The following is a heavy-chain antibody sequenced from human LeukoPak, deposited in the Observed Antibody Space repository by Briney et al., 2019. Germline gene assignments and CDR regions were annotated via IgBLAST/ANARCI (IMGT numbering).Heavy chain of an antibody. D-gene: IGHD6-19*01. CDR2: VDPEHGET. CDR1: GYSFTDYY. J-gene: IGHJ4*02. CDR3: ARIAVAGTYDY. V-gene: IGHV1-69-2*01. Sequence: GASVKVSCKASGYSFTDYYMHWVQQAPGKGLEWVGRVDPEHGETIYAEKFQGRVTITADTSTDTAYMELSSLRFEDTAVYYCARIAVAGTYDYWGQGTLVTVSS.